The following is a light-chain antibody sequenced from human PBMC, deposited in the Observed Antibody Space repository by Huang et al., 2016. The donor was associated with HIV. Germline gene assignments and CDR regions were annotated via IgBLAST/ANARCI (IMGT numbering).Light chain of an antibody. CDR2: ATS. Sequence: EIVLTQSPGTLSLSPGDRATLSCRASQSVSSNLLVWYQQKPGQTPRLLMYATSIRATGIPDRVSGSGSGTDFSLTISRLEPEDFAVYYCQQYGSSPWTFGQGTKVEIK. CDR3: QQYGSSPWT. V-gene: IGKV3-20*01. CDR1: QSVSSNL. J-gene: IGKJ1*01.